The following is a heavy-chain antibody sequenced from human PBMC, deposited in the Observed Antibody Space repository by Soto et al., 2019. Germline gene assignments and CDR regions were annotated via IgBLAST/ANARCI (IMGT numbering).Heavy chain of an antibody. Sequence: QVQLVESGGGVVQPGRSLRLSCAASGFTFSSHGMHWVRQAPGKGLEWVAVIWYDGSNKYYADSVKGRFTISRDNSKNTLYLQMNSLRAEDTAVYYCARVGYGGNTTLDYWGQGTLVTVSS. V-gene: IGHV3-33*01. CDR2: IWYDGSNK. CDR1: GFTFSSHG. D-gene: IGHD2-15*01. CDR3: ARVGYGGNTTLDY. J-gene: IGHJ4*02.